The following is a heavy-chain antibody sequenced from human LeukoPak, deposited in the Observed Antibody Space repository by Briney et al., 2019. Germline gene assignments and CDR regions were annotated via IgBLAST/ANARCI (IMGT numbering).Heavy chain of an antibody. CDR1: GFTLDDYA. J-gene: IGHJ6*02. CDR3: AKSLDYVYYYGMDV. D-gene: IGHD4-17*01. V-gene: IGHV3-9*01. CDR2: TSWNSGSI. Sequence: GGSLRLSCAASGFTLDDYAMHWVRQAPGKGLEWVSGTSWNSGSIGYADSVKGRFTISRDNAKNSLYLQMNSLRAEDTALYYCAKSLDYVYYYGMDVWGQGTTVTVSS.